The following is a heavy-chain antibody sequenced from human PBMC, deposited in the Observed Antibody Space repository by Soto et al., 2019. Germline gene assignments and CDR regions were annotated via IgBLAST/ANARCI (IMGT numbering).Heavy chain of an antibody. Sequence: QVQLVESGGGVVQPGRSLRLSCAASGFTYSTYTMHWVRQAPGKGLEWVAVISYDGNNKFYADSVKGRFTISRDSTKQTLYLQMNSLRPDDTAMYYCARDGVSSTEYTWNHGTYFDYWGQGALVTVSS. D-gene: IGHD1-20*01. CDR2: ISYDGNNK. CDR3: ARDGVSSTEYTWNHGTYFDY. CDR1: GFTYSTYT. V-gene: IGHV3-30-3*01. J-gene: IGHJ4*02.